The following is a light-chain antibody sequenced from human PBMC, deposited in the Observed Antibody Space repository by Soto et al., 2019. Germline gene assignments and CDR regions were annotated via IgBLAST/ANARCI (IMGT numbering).Light chain of an antibody. V-gene: IGLV1-44*01. CDR2: STN. Sequence: QSVLTQPPSVSGTPGQRVTISCSGSSSNIGGNTVNWYQQLPGTAPKLLIYSTNRRPSGVPDRFSGSKSGTSASLAISGLQFEDEADYYCAAWDDSLNGVFGGGTKLTVL. CDR3: AAWDDSLNGV. J-gene: IGLJ3*02. CDR1: SSNIGGNT.